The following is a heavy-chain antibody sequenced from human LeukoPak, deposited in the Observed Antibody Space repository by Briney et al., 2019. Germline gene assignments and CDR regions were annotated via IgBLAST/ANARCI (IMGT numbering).Heavy chain of an antibody. V-gene: IGHV1-46*01. CDR3: ARDSSGYYQMGDY. J-gene: IGHJ4*02. D-gene: IGHD3-22*01. Sequence: ASVKVSCKASGYTFTSYYMHWVRQAPGQGLEWMGIINPSGGSTSYAQKFQGRVTMTRDTSTGTVYMELSSLRSEDTAVCYCARDSSGYYQMGDYWGQGTLVTVSS. CDR2: INPSGGST. CDR1: GYTFTSYY.